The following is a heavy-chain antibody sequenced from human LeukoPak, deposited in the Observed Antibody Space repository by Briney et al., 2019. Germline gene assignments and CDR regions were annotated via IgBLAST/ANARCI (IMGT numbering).Heavy chain of an antibody. Sequence: HPGGSLRLSCAASGFTFSSYAMSWVRQAPGKGLEWVSAISGSGGSTYYADSVKGRFTISRDNSKNTLYLQMNSLRAEDTAVYYCAKIAGYSSGWAEYFQHWGQGTLVTVSS. CDR1: GFTFSSYA. CDR2: ISGSGGST. V-gene: IGHV3-23*01. CDR3: AKIAGYSSGWAEYFQH. D-gene: IGHD6-19*01. J-gene: IGHJ1*01.